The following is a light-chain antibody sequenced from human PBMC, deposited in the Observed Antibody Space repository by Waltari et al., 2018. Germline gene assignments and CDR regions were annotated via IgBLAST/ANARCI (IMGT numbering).Light chain of an antibody. Sequence: QSALTQPASVSGSPGQSITIPCPGTSSYIGTFDLFPWYQQPPDKAPKLTIYEVRKRPSGVSGRFSGSKSGYTASLTISGLQAEDEATYYCCAYAGSTTLLCGGGTKLTVL. CDR2: EVR. V-gene: IGLV2-23*02. J-gene: IGLJ3*02. CDR3: CAYAGSTTLL. CDR1: SSYIGTFDL.